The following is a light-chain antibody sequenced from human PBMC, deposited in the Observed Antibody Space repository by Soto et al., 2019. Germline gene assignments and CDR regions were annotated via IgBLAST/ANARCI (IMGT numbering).Light chain of an antibody. CDR3: SSYTSSSTPLYV. J-gene: IGLJ1*01. CDR1: SNDVGGYNY. CDR2: EVN. V-gene: IGLV2-14*01. Sequence: QSALTQPASVSGSPGQSITIACTGTSNDVGGYNYVSWYQHHPGKAPKLMIYEVNNRPSGVSNRFSGSKSGNTASLTISGLQAEDEADYYCSSYTSSSTPLYVFGTGTKVTVL.